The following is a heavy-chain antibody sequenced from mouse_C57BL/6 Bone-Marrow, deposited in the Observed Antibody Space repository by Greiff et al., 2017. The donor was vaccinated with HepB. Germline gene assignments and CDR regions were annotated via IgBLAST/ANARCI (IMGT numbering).Heavy chain of an antibody. D-gene: IGHD2-2*01. CDR1: EYEFPSHD. CDR2: INSDGGST. CDR3: ARQGYDLEGPVHDAMDY. V-gene: IGHV5-2*01. Sequence: EVQLVESGGGLVQPGESLKLSCESNEYEFPSHDMSWVRKTPEKRLELVAAINSDGGSTYYPDTMERRFIISRDNTKKTLYLQMSSRRSEDTALYYCARQGYDLEGPVHDAMDYWGQGTSVTVSS. J-gene: IGHJ4*01.